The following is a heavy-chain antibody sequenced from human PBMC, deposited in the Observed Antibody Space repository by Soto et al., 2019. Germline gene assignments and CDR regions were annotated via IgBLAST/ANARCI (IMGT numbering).Heavy chain of an antibody. CDR3: ARSYYDFWSGYPV. D-gene: IGHD3-3*01. Sequence: SETLSLTCTVSGGSISSYYWSWIRQPPGKGLEWIGYIYYSGSTNYNPSLKSRVTISVDTSKNQFSLKLSSVTAADTAVYYCARSYYDFWSGYPVWGKGTTVTVSS. CDR1: GGSISSYY. V-gene: IGHV4-59*08. CDR2: IYYSGST. J-gene: IGHJ6*04.